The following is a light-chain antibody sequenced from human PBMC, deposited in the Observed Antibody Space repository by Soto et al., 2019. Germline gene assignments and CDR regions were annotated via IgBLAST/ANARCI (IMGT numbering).Light chain of an antibody. CDR2: EVT. CDR1: SSDVGGYNY. V-gene: IGLV2-14*01. J-gene: IGLJ2*01. CDR3: SSYTSSGTLV. Sequence: QSALTQPASVSGSPGQSITIYCTGTSSDVGGYNYVSWYQQHPDKAPKLMIYEVTNRPSGVSDRFSGSKSGNTASLTICGLQAEDEADYYCSSYTSSGTLVFGGGTKVTVL.